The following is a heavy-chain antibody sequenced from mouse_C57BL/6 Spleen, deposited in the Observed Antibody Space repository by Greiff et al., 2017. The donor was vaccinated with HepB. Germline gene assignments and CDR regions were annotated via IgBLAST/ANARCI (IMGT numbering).Heavy chain of an antibody. CDR3: ARSGSKEAWFAY. D-gene: IGHD1-1*01. Sequence: QVQLQQPGAELVKPGASVKMSCKASGYTFTSYWITWVKQRPGQGLEWIGDIYPGSGSTNYNEKFKSKATLTVDTSSSTAYMQLSSLTSEDSAVYYCARSGSKEAWFAYWGQGTLVTVSA. V-gene: IGHV1-55*01. CDR2: IYPGSGST. CDR1: GYTFTSYW. J-gene: IGHJ3*01.